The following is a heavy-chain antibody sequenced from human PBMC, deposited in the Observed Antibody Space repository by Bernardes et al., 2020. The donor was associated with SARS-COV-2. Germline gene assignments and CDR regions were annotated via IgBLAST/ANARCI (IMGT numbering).Heavy chain of an antibody. D-gene: IGHD7-27*01. J-gene: IGHJ4*02. CDR3: VKSRDGDF. CDR2: LTPRSGTR. CDR1: GFTFSSFT. Sequence: EETLFLSCSASGFTFSSFTMYWVRQPPGPGLAHVSTLTPRSGTRDYAESVKGRFTISRDDSKSTLYLQMSSLRAEDAAVYYCVKSRDGDFWGQGTLVTVSS. V-gene: IGHV3-64D*06.